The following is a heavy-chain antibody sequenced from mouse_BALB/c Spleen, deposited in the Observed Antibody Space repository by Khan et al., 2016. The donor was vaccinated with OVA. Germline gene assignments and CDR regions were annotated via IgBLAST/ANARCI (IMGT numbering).Heavy chain of an antibody. J-gene: IGHJ2*01. Sequence: EVELVESGGGLVQPGGSRKLSCAASGFTFSGFGMHWVRQAPEKGLEWVAYISSGSSTIYYADTVKGRFTISRDNPTNTLFLQMTSLRSEDTAMYYCARRDAIDYWGQGTTLTVSS. D-gene: IGHD3-3*01. CDR2: ISSGSSTI. CDR3: ARRDAIDY. CDR1: GFTFSGFG. V-gene: IGHV5-17*02.